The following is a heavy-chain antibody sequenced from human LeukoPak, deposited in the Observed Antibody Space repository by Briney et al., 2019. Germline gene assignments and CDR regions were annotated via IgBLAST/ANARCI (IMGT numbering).Heavy chain of an antibody. V-gene: IGHV1-2*02. Sequence: ASVKVSCKASGYTFTGYYMHWVRQAPGQGLEWMGWINPNSGGTNYAQKFQGRVTMTRDTSISTAYMELSRLRSDDTAVYYCARAPRRAAATLSFFDYWGQGTLVTVPS. D-gene: IGHD2-15*01. CDR3: ARAPRRAAATLSFFDY. J-gene: IGHJ4*02. CDR2: INPNSGGT. CDR1: GYTFTGYY.